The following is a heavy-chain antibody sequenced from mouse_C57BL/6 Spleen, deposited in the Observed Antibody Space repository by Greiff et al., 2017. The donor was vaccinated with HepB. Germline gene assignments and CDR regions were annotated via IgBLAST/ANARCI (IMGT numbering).Heavy chain of an antibody. Sequence: VQLQESGAELARPGASVKMSCKASGYTFTSYTMHWVKQRPGQGLEWIGYINPSSGYTKYNQKFKDKATLTADKSSSTAYMQLSSLTSEDSAVYYCARYDGYDVGGYYYAMDYWRQVTSVTVSS. D-gene: IGHD2-3*01. CDR1: GYTFTSYT. J-gene: IGHJ4*01. V-gene: IGHV1-4*01. CDR3: ARYDGYDVGGYYYAMDY. CDR2: INPSSGYT.